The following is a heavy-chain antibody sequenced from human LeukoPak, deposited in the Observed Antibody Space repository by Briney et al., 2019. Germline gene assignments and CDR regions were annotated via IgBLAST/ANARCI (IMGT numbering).Heavy chain of an antibody. Sequence: PSETLSLTCTVSYGSISSYYWSWIRQPPAKELEWIGNIHYLGSTNYNPSLKSRVTISVDTSRNQFSLKLSSVTAADTALYYCARASRDAFDIWGQGTMVTVSS. V-gene: IGHV4-59*01. CDR1: YGSISSYY. J-gene: IGHJ3*02. CDR3: ARASRDAFDI. CDR2: IHYLGST.